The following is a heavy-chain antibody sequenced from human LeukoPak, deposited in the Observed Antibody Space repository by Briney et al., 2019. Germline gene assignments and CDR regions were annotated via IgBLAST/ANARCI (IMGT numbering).Heavy chain of an antibody. Sequence: ASVTVSCTASGYTFTGYYIHWVGQAPGQGLEGMGKINPSGGSTSYTPTFQGRVTMTRDTSTSTVYMGLSSLRSEDTAVYYCARTIVDGGTNYWGQGTLVTVSS. J-gene: IGHJ4*02. CDR2: INPSGGST. D-gene: IGHD2-15*01. CDR3: ARTIVDGGTNY. CDR1: GYTFTGYY. V-gene: IGHV1-46*01.